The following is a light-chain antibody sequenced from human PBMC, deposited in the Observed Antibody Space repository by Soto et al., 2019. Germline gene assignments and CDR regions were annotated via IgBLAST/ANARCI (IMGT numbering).Light chain of an antibody. V-gene: IGKV1-33*01. J-gene: IGKJ3*01. CDR3: KQYDSLPSFT. CDR1: QDISNY. CDR2: DAS. Sequence: DIQMTQSPSSLSASVGDRVTITCQSSQDISNYLNWYQQKPGKAPKLLIYDASNLETGVPSRLSGIGSGIDFTITISSMKTEDITTYFCKQYDSLPSFTFGPGPKVDVK.